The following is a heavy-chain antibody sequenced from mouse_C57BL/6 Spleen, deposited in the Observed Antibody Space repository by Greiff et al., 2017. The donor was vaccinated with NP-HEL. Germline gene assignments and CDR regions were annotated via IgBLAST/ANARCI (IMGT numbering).Heavy chain of an antibody. CDR3: ARSRGSYGNPSWFAY. V-gene: IGHV1-50*01. D-gene: IGHD2-1*01. CDR2: IDPSDSYT. CDR1: GYTFTSYW. J-gene: IGHJ3*01. Sequence: QVQLQQPGAELVKPGASVKLSCKASGYTFTSYWMQWVKQRPGQGLEWIGEIDPSDSYTNYTQKFKGKATLTVDTSSSTAYMQLSSLTSEDSAVYYCARSRGSYGNPSWFAYWGQGTLVTVSA.